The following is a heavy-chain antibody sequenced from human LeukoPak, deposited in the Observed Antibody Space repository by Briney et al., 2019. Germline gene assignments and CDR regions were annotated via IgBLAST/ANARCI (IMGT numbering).Heavy chain of an antibody. J-gene: IGHJ4*02. V-gene: IGHV3-74*01. CDR1: GFTFSRYW. CDR2: INPDGSST. D-gene: IGHD6-13*01. CDR3: ARGGVSAGFDY. Sequence: GGSLRLSCPASGFTFSRYWMQWVRQAPGKGLVWVSLINPDGSSTTYADSVKGRFAISRDNAENTLYLQMNSLRAEDTAVYYCARGGVSAGFDYWGQGTLVTVSS.